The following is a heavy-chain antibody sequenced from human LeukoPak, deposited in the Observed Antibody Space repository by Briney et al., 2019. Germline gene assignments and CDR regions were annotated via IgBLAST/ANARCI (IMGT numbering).Heavy chain of an antibody. CDR2: INPVNGGT. CDR1: GYTFTGYY. Sequence: ASVKVSCKASGYTFTGYYLHWMRQAPGQGLEWMGWINPVNGGTNYAQKLQGRVTIARDTSSSKAYMDLSRLTSDATAIYYCARVHCTNVVCSYYFYGMDVWGQGTTVTVSS. D-gene: IGHD2-8*01. CDR3: ARVHCTNVVCSYYFYGMDV. J-gene: IGHJ6*02. V-gene: IGHV1-2*02.